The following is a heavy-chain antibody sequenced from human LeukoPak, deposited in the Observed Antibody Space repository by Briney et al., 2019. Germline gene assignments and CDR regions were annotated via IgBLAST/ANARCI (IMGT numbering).Heavy chain of an antibody. CDR1: GFTFSSYS. CDR3: ARGPMYSSRFAGDY. V-gene: IGHV3-48*02. J-gene: IGHJ4*02. D-gene: IGHD6-13*01. Sequence: GGSLRLSCAASGFTFSSYSINWVRQAPGKGLEWVSYISSSSSTIHYADSVKGRFTISRDNAKNSLYLQMNSLRDEDTAVYYCARGPMYSSRFAGDYWGQGTLVTVSS. CDR2: ISSSSSTI.